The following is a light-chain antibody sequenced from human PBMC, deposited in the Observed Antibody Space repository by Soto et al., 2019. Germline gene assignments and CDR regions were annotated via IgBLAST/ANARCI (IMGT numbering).Light chain of an antibody. CDR3: QHCNPYLAT. J-gene: IGKJ4*01. CDR1: QSIGSW. Sequence: DIQLTQSPSTLSASVGDRVTITCRASQSIGSWLAWYQHKPGKPPKLLVYTASTLEGGVPSRFSGSGSGTELTLTIGRLQPDEFATYYWQHCNPYLATFGGGTKVEI. CDR2: TAS. V-gene: IGKV1-5*03.